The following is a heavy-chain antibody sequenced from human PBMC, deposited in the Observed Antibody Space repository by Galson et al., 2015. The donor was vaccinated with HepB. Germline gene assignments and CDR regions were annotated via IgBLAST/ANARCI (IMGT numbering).Heavy chain of an antibody. J-gene: IGHJ4*02. V-gene: IGHV1-18*01. CDR3: ARVGYDILTGYSPDY. CDR1: GYTFTSYG. Sequence: SVKVSCKASGYTFTSYGISWVRQAPGQGLEWMGWISAYNGNTNYAQKLQGRVTMTTDTSTSTAYMELRSLRSDDTAVYYCARVGYDILTGYSPDYWGQGTLVTVSS. D-gene: IGHD3-9*01. CDR2: ISAYNGNT.